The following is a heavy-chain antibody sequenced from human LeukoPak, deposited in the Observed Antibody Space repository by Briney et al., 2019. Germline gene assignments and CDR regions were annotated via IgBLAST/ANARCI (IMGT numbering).Heavy chain of an antibody. CDR2: IYYSVNT. Sequence: SETLSLTCIVSGGSISSSSFYWGWIRQPPGRGLEWIGSIYYSVNTSYNPSLKSRVIISVDTSKNQFSLKMSSVTAADTAVYYCARLPTITFFDYWGQGTLVTVSS. CDR1: GGSISSSSFY. CDR3: ARLPTITFFDY. J-gene: IGHJ4*02. V-gene: IGHV4-39*01. D-gene: IGHD5-12*01.